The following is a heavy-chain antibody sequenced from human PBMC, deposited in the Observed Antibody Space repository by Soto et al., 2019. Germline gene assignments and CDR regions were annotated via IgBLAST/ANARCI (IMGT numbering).Heavy chain of an antibody. Sequence: PSETLPLTCTVSGGSISSGGYYWSWIRQHPGKGLEWIGYIYYSGSTYYNPSLKSRVTISVDTSKNQFSLKLSSVTAADTAVYYCARGFSLLFSATYFDYWGQGTLVTVSS. V-gene: IGHV4-31*03. CDR2: IYYSGST. CDR3: ARGFSLLFSATYFDY. CDR1: GGSISSGGYY. J-gene: IGHJ4*02. D-gene: IGHD3-10*02.